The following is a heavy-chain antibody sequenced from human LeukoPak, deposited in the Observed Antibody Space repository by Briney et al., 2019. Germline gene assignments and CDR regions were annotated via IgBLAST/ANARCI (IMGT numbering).Heavy chain of an antibody. J-gene: IGHJ3*02. CDR1: GYTFTGYY. Sequence: GASVKVSCKASGYTFTGYYMHWVRQAPGQGLEWMGWIIPIFGTANYAQKFQGRVTITADESTSTAYMELSSLRSEDTAVYYCATPPAADYDYGDFADAFDIWGQGTMVTVSS. D-gene: IGHD4-17*01. V-gene: IGHV1-69*13. CDR3: ATPPAADYDYGDFADAFDI. CDR2: IIPIFGTA.